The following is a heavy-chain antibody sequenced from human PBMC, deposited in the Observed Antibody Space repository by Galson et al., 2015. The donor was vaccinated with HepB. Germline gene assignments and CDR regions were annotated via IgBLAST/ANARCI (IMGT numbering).Heavy chain of an antibody. CDR2: IGRSSSSI. D-gene: IGHD5-18*01. CDR1: GFTFRDLT. J-gene: IGHJ6*02. CDR3: ARDLDTAMDV. V-gene: IGHV3-21*01. Sequence: SLRLSCAASGFTFRDLTMTWVRQAPGKGLEWVSSIGRSSSSIYYADSVKGRFTISRDNSKNTLYLQMNSLRAEDTAVYYCARDLDTAMDVWGQGTTATVSS.